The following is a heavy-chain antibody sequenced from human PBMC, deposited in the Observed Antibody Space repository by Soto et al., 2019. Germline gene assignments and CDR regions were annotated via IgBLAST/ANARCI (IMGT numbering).Heavy chain of an antibody. CDR1: GGTFSSYT. CDR2: IIPILGIA. D-gene: IGHD6-6*01. CDR3: AKRSSSSTFDY. Sequence: SVKVSCKASGGTFSSYTISWVRQAPGQGLEWMGRIIPILGIANYAQKFQGRVTITADKSTSAAYMELSSLRSEDTAVYYCAKRSSSSTFDYWGQGTLVTVSS. V-gene: IGHV1-69*02. J-gene: IGHJ4*02.